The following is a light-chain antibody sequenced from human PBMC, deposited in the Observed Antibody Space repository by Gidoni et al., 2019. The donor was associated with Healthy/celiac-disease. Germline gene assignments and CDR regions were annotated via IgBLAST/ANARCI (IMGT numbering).Light chain of an antibody. CDR3: QQSYSTPRYT. V-gene: IGKV1-39*01. CDR1: QSISSY. J-gene: IGKJ2*01. CDR2: AAS. Sequence: DIQMTQSPSSLSASVGDRVTITCRASQSISSYLNWYQQKPGKAPKLLIYAASSLQSGVPSRFSGSGSGTDFTLTISSLQPEDFATYYCQQSYSTPRYTFXQXTKL.